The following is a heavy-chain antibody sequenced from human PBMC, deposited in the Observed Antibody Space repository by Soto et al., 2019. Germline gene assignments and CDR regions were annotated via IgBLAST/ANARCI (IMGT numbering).Heavy chain of an antibody. D-gene: IGHD3-22*01. V-gene: IGHV6-1*01. CDR3: ARDYYYDSSGYPNYFDY. CDR2: TYYRSKWYN. CDR1: GDSVSSNSAA. J-gene: IGHJ4*02. Sequence: SQTLSLTCAISGDSVSSNSAAWNLIRQSPSRGLEWLGRTYYRSKWYNDYAVSVKSRITINPDTSKNQFSLQLNSVTPEDTAVYYCARDYYYDSSGYPNYFDYWGQGTLVTVSS.